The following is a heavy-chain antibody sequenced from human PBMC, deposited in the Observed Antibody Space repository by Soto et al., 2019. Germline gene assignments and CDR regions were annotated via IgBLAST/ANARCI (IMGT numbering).Heavy chain of an antibody. D-gene: IGHD3-3*01. CDR3: AIYYDFWSASAFDP. J-gene: IGHJ5*02. Sequence: SETLSLTCTVSGGSISSGDYYWSWIRQPPGKGLEWIGYISYSGSTYYIPSLKSRVTISVDTSKNQFSLKLSSVTAAYTSVYYCAIYYDFWSASAFDPWGQGTLGTVSS. CDR1: GGSISSGDYY. V-gene: IGHV4-30-4*01. CDR2: ISYSGST.